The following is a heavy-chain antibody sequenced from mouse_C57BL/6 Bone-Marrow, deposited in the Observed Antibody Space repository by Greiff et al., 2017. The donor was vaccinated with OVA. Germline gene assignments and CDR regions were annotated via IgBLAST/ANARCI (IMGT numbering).Heavy chain of an antibody. J-gene: IGHJ3*01. V-gene: IGHV1-81*01. Sequence: QVQLQQSGAELARPGASVKLSCKASGYTFTSYGMSWVKQRTGKGLEWIGEIYPRSGNTYYNEKFKGKATLTADKSSSTAYMELRSLTSEDSAVDYCARPYGNYAAWFAYWGQGTLVTVSA. D-gene: IGHD2-1*01. CDR3: ARPYGNYAAWFAY. CDR2: IYPRSGNT. CDR1: GYTFTSYG.